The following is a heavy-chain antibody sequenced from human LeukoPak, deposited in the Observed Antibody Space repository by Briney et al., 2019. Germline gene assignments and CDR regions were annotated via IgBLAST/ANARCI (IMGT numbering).Heavy chain of an antibody. Sequence: SETLSLTCTVSGGSITSYYWSWIRQPPGKGLEWVGYFYYSGSTNYNPSLNSRVTISVDTSKNQFSLKLSSVTAADTAVYYCARDKRGTVDYWGQGTLVTVSS. J-gene: IGHJ4*02. CDR1: GGSITSYY. CDR3: ARDKRGTVDY. V-gene: IGHV4-59*01. D-gene: IGHD1-1*01. CDR2: FYYSGST.